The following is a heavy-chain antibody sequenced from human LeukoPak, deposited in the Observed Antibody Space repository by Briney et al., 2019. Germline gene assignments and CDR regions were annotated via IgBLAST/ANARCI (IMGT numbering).Heavy chain of an antibody. Sequence: GGSMRLSCAASGFTFSSYAMSWVRQAPGKGLEWVSAISGSGGDTYYADSVKGRFTISRDNSKNTLYLRMNSLRVEDAAVYYCAKDLGGEGGSGFPGYWGQGTLVTVSS. D-gene: IGHD3-10*01. CDR2: ISGSGGDT. CDR1: GFTFSSYA. J-gene: IGHJ4*02. V-gene: IGHV3-23*01. CDR3: AKDLGGEGGSGFPGY.